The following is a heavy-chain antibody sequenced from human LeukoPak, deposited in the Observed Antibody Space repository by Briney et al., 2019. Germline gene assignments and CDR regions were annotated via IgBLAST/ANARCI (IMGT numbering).Heavy chain of an antibody. D-gene: IGHD2-8*01. CDR3: AGGCISASCSFDY. Sequence: NPGGSLRLSCAASGFTFSTYSMNWVRQAPGKGLEWVSSISSGSSYIYYADSVMGRFTISRDNAKNSLYLQMNSLRAEDTAVYYCAGGCISASCSFDYWGQGTLVTVSS. V-gene: IGHV3-21*01. J-gene: IGHJ4*02. CDR1: GFTFSTYS. CDR2: ISSGSSYI.